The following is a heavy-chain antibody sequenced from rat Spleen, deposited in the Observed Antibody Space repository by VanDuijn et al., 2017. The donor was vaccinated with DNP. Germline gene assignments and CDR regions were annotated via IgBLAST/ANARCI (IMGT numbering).Heavy chain of an antibody. CDR1: GFTFSSFP. CDR3: ARGGRSYFDY. V-gene: IGHV5-46*01. CDR2: ISTSGGIT. Sequence: EVQLVESGGGLVQPGRSMKLSCAASGFTFSSFPMAWVRQAPTKGLEWVAAISTSGGITYYRDSVKGRFTISRDNAKNTLYLQMNSLRSEDTASYYCARGGRSYFDYWGQGVMVTVSS. D-gene: IGHD1-11*01. J-gene: IGHJ2*01.